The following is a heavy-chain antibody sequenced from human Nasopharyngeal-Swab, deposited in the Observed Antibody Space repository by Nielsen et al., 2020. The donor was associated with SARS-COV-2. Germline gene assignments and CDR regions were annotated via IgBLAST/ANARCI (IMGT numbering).Heavy chain of an antibody. J-gene: IGHJ4*02. D-gene: IGHD5-12*01. CDR2: ISSSSSYI. CDR3: ARGSDIVANPPTFPVAVALD. V-gene: IGHV3-21*01. Sequence: GESLKISCAASGFTFSSYSMNWVRQAPGKGLEWVSSISSSSSYIYYADSVKGRFTISRDDAKNSLYLQMNSLRAEDTAVYYCARGSDIVANPPTFPVAVALDWGQGTLVTVSS. CDR1: GFTFSSYS.